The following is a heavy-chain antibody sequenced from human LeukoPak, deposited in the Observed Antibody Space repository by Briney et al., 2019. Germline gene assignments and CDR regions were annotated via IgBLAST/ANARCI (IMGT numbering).Heavy chain of an antibody. V-gene: IGHV3-30*02. D-gene: IGHD2-2*01. J-gene: IGHJ4*02. Sequence: GGSLRLSCAASGFTFSSYGMHWVRQAPGKGLEWVAFIRYDGSNKYYADSVKGRFTISRDNSKNTLYLQMNSLRAEDTALYYCAKDQLVAPASSPGYWGQGTLVTVSS. CDR3: AKDQLVAPASSPGY. CDR1: GFTFSSYG. CDR2: IRYDGSNK.